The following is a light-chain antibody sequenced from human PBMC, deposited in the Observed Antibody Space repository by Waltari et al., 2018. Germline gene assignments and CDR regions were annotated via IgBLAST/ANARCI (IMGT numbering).Light chain of an antibody. CDR2: GAS. J-gene: IGKJ4*01. CDR1: ESGKNNF. V-gene: IGKV3-20*01. CDR3: QQYGTLPLT. Sequence: EIVLTQSPASLSLSPGDGVTLSCRDSESGKNNFLAWSQHRPGQAPRLLFDGASNRYSAVTNRVSGSGSGTDFTLNIRSLEPEDFAVYFCQQYGTLPLTFGGGT.